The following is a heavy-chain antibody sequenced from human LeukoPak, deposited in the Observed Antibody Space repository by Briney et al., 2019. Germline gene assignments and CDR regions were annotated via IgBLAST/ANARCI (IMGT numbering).Heavy chain of an antibody. D-gene: IGHD6-6*01. Sequence: SETLSLTCTVSGDSISSYYWSWIRQPPGKALEWIGYIHSSGSSNYNPTLKGRVTISPDTSKNQFSLKLSSVTAADTAVYYCARSIIAARRYYYYMDVWGKGTTVTVSS. J-gene: IGHJ6*03. CDR1: GDSISSYY. CDR3: ARSIIAARRYYYYMDV. CDR2: IHSSGSS. V-gene: IGHV4-59*12.